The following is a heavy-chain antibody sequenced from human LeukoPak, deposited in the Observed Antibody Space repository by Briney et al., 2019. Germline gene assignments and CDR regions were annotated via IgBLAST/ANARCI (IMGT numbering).Heavy chain of an antibody. V-gene: IGHV3-23*01. J-gene: IGHJ4*02. CDR2: ISGSGGST. D-gene: IGHD3-10*01. CDR1: GFTFSSYA. CDR3: AKVMTRTMVRGVPPSDY. Sequence: GGSLRLSCAASGFTFSSYAMTWVRQAPGKGLEWVSTISGSGGSTYYADSVKGRFTISRDNSKNTLYLQMSSLRAEDTSVYYCAKVMTRTMVRGVPPSDYWGQGTLVTVSS.